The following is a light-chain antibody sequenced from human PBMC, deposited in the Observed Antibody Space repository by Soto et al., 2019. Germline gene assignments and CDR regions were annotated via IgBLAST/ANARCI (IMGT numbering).Light chain of an antibody. J-gene: IGKJ5*01. CDR1: ESVLYNSNNY. Sequence: DIAMTQSPEFLAVSLGERATINCKSSESVLYNSNNYVAWYQQKPGQTPKLLIYWASVRETGVPDRFRGSGSGTDFTLTISSLQSEDFAVYYCQQYNNWPFITFGRGTRLEIK. CDR2: WAS. CDR3: QQYNNWPFIT. V-gene: IGKV4-1*01.